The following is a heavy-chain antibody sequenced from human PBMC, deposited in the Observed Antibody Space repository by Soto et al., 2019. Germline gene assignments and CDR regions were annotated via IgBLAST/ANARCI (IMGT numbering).Heavy chain of an antibody. CDR3: ARDYFDSGDYTTNWFDP. V-gene: IGHV4-39*01. J-gene: IGHJ5*02. CDR1: GNSISNSRFY. CDR2: IYHTGNA. Sequence: SETLSLTCSVSGNSISNSRFYWSWIRNSPGEGLEWIGSIYHTGNAYYNPSLKSRVTIFVDTSKNQFSLKLTSVTAADTALYYCARDYFDSGDYTTNWFDPWGQGALVTVS. D-gene: IGHD3-22*01.